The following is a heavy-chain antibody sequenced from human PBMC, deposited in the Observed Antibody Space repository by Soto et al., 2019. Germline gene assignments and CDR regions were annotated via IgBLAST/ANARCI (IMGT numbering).Heavy chain of an antibody. CDR1: AASFSKYY. D-gene: IGHD3-16*01. V-gene: IGHV4-59*01. CDR3: ASVTFGGIVLAH. CDR2: IYFNGNT. Sequence: LSLTCTVSAASFSKYYWTWIRQPPGKGLEWIGYIYFNGNTKYNPSLEGRLTISIDTSKKEFSLKLTSVTAADAAVYYCASVTFGGIVLAHWGQGTLVTVS. J-gene: IGHJ4*02.